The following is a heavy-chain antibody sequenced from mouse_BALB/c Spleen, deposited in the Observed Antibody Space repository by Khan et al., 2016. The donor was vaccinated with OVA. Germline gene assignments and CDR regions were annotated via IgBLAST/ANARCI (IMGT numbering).Heavy chain of an antibody. J-gene: IGHJ3*01. CDR3: TRGGYALFAY. CDR1: GYTFTSYY. V-gene: IGHV1S81*02. Sequence: QVQLQQSGAELVKPGASVKLSCKASGYTFTSYYIYWVKQRPGQGLEWIGEINPSNGGTNFNEKFKSKATLTVDKSSSTAYMQLSSVTSEDSAVYYCTRGGYALFAYWGQGTLVTVSA. D-gene: IGHD2-2*01. CDR2: INPSNGGT.